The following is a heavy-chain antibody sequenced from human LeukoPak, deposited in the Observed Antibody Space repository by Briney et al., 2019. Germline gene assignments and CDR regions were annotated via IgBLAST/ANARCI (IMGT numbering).Heavy chain of an antibody. CDR3: ARDPGNYYDSSGYSGLFDY. CDR2: ISAYNGNT. D-gene: IGHD3-22*01. CDR1: GYTFTSYG. Sequence: ASVKVSCKASGYTFTSYGISWVRQAPGQGLEWMGWISAYNGNTNYAQKLQGRVTMTTDTSTSTAYMELRSLRSDDTAVYYCARDPGNYYDSSGYSGLFDYWGQGTLVTVSS. V-gene: IGHV1-18*01. J-gene: IGHJ4*02.